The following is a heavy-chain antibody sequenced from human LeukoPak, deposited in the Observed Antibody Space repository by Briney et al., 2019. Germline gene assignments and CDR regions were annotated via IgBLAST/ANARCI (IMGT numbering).Heavy chain of an antibody. CDR2: IYNSGST. V-gene: IGHV4-59*01. Sequence: SETLSLTCTVSGGSISNYYWSWIRQTPGKGLEWIGYIYNSGSTNYNHSLKSRVTISVDTSKNQFSMKLSSVTAADTAVYYCARNRVANDYYYYYYIDVWGKGTTVTVSS. CDR1: GGSISNYY. CDR3: ARNRVANDYYYYYYIDV. D-gene: IGHD5-12*01. J-gene: IGHJ6*03.